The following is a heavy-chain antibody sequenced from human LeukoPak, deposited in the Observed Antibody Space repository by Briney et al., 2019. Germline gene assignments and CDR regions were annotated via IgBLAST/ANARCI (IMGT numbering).Heavy chain of an antibody. D-gene: IGHD5-12*01. J-gene: IGHJ4*02. CDR3: ARVSGAPDY. CDR1: GFTFSSYE. V-gene: IGHV3-74*01. Sequence: GGSLRLSCAASGFTFSSYEMNWVRQAPGKGLVWVSRINSDGGSTTYADSVKGRFTISRDNAKNTLYLQMNSLRAEDTAVYYCARVSGAPDYWGQGTLVTVSS. CDR2: INSDGGST.